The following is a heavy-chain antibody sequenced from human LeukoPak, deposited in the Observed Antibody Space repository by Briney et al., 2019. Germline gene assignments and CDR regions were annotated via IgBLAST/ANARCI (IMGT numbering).Heavy chain of an antibody. J-gene: IGHJ4*02. V-gene: IGHV1-18*04. CDR3: ARDGGRRGCSYGYNPHYFDY. D-gene: IGHD5-18*01. CDR1: GYTFTSYG. CDR2: ISAYNGNT. Sequence: ASVKVSCKASGYTFTSYGISWVRQAPGQGLEWMGWISAYNGNTNYAQKLQGRVTITTDTSTSTAYMELRSLRSDDTAVYYCARDGGRRGCSYGYNPHYFDYWGQGTLVTVSS.